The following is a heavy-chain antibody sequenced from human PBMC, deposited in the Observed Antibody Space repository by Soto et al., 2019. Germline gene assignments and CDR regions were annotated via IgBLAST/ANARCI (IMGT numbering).Heavy chain of an antibody. CDR1: GGSISSGDYY. CDR3: ARGDGSGYNWFDP. V-gene: IGHV4-31*03. Sequence: QVQLQESGPGLVKPSQTLSLTCTVSGGSISSGDYYWSWIRQHPGKGLEWIGYIYYSGSTYYNPSLKRRVTRSVDTSKNQFALKLSSVTAADTAVYYCARGDGSGYNWFDPWGQGTLVTVSS. J-gene: IGHJ5*02. CDR2: IYYSGST. D-gene: IGHD3-10*01.